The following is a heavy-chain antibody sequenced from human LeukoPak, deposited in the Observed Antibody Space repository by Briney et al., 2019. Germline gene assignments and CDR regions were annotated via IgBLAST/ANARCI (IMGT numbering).Heavy chain of an antibody. D-gene: IGHD3-10*01. J-gene: IGHJ4*02. CDR2: IYSGGRP. V-gene: IGHV3-53*01. CDR1: GFPFRSNY. Sequence: PGGSLSLSCAASGFPFRSNYMSWVRQAPGKGLEGGAVIYSGGRPYYADSVKGRFTISRDNSKNTLYLQMNSLRAEDTAVYYCARVAIGDYFDYWGQGTLVTVSS. CDR3: ARVAIGDYFDY.